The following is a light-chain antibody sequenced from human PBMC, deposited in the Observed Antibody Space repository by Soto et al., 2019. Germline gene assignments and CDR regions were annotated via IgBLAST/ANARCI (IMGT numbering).Light chain of an antibody. CDR3: PVWDSSSDHYV. CDR2: YDS. J-gene: IGLJ1*01. V-gene: IGLV3-21*04. CDR1: NIGSKS. Sequence: SYVLTQPPSVSVAPGKTARITCGGNNIGSKSVHWYQQKPGQAPVLVIYYDSDRPSGIPERFSGSNSGNTATLTISRAEAGDQVDDHCPVWDSSSDHYVFGSGTKLTVL.